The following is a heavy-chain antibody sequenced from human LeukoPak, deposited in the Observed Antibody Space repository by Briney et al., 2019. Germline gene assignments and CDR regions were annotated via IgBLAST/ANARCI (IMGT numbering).Heavy chain of an antibody. D-gene: IGHD5-24*01. CDR1: GYSFTSYW. CDR3: ARRRDGYNQVYFDY. J-gene: IGHJ4*02. CDR2: IDPSDSYT. Sequence: GESLMISCKGSGYSFTSYWITWVRQMPGKGLEWMGRIDPSDSYTNYSPSFQGQVTISADKSISTAYLQWSSLKASDTAMYYCARRRDGYNQVYFDYWGQGTLVTVSS. V-gene: IGHV5-10-1*04.